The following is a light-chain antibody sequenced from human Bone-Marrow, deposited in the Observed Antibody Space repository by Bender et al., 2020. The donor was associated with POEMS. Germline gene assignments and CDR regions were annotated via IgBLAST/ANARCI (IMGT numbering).Light chain of an antibody. J-gene: IGLJ3*02. CDR3: QVWDGDKRRWV. V-gene: IGLV3-21*02. CDR1: DIRSKT. CDR2: DDN. Sequence: SYVLTQAPSMSVAPRQAATIACGGDDIRSKTVHWYQQKPGQAPLLAVYDDNVRPSGIPDRFSGSNSGNTATLSISGVEAGDEADYYCQVWDGDKRRWVFGGGTKLTVL.